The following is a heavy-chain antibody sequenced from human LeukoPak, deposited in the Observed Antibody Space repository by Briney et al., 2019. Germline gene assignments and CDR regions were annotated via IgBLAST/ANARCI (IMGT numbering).Heavy chain of an antibody. J-gene: IGHJ3*02. D-gene: IGHD2-21*02. V-gene: IGHV3-30*02. CDR3: ARDDGGDFNDAFDI. CDR2: IRYDGNNK. CDR1: GFTFSSYG. Sequence: GGSLRLSCAASGFTFSSYGMHWVRQAPGKGLEWVAFIRYDGNNKYYADSVKGRFTISRDNAKNSLYLQMNSLRAEDTAVYYCARDDGGDFNDAFDIWGQGTMVTVSS.